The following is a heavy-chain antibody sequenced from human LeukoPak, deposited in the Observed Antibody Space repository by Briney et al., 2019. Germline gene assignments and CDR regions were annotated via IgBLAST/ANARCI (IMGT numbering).Heavy chain of an antibody. CDR1: GGSFSGYY. V-gene: IGHV4-34*01. CDR2: INHRRST. J-gene: IGHJ6*03. Sequence: SETLSLTCAVYGGSFSGYYWTWIRQPPGKGLEWMGEINHRRSTKYSPSLKSRVTISVDTSKNQFSLRLSSVTAADTAVYYCARRVGGWFGERAYYYNYMDVWGKGTTVTISS. D-gene: IGHD3-10*01. CDR3: ARRVGGWFGERAYYYNYMDV.